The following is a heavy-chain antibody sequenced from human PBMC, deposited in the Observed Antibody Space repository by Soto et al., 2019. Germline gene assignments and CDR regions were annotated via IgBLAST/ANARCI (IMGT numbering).Heavy chain of an antibody. V-gene: IGHV3-48*03. CDR2: ISSSGSTI. J-gene: IGHJ4*02. Sequence: GGSLRLSCAASGFTFSSYEMNWVRQAPGKGLEWVSYISSSGSTIYYADSVKGRFTISRDNAKNSLYLQMNSLRAEDTAVYYCARFTYYYDSSGYSNIDYWGQGTLVNVSS. CDR3: ARFTYYYDSSGYSNIDY. D-gene: IGHD3-22*01. CDR1: GFTFSSYE.